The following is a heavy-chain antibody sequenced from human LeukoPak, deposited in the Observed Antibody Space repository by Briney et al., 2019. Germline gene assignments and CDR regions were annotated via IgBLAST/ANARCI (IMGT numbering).Heavy chain of an antibody. J-gene: IGHJ4*02. CDR3: ASTIGDYYYFDY. D-gene: IGHD4-17*01. CDR1: GASIGSFY. Sequence: SETLSLTCTVSGASIGSFYWSWLRQPPGKGLEWIGYLYYTGSTDYNPSLKSRVTISLDTSKNQFSLKLSSVTAADTAVYYCASTIGDYYYFDYWGQGTLVTVSS. CDR2: LYYTGST. V-gene: IGHV4-59*08.